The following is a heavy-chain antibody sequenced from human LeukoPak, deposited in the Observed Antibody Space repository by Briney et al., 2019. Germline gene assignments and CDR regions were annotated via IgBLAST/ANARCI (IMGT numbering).Heavy chain of an antibody. CDR3: ARDAYYYDSSGYLIDAFDI. V-gene: IGHV4-31*03. J-gene: IGHJ3*02. CDR2: IYYSGST. Sequence: SQTLSLTCTVSGGSISSGGYYWSWIRQHPGKGLEWIGCIYYSGSTYYNPSLKSRVTISVGTSKNQFSLKLSSVTAADTAVYYCARDAYYYDSSGYLIDAFDIWGQGTMVTVSS. CDR1: GGSISSGGYY. D-gene: IGHD3-22*01.